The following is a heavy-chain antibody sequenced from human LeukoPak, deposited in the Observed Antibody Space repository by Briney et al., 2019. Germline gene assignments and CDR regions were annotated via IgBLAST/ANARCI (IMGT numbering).Heavy chain of an antibody. Sequence: SQTLSLTCAVYGGSFSGYYWSWIRQPPGKGLEWIGEINHSGSTNYNPSLKSRVTISVDTSKNQFSLKLSSVTAADTAVYYCARGQFRVVRQWPNLWYFDLWGRGTLVTVSS. CDR1: GGSFSGYY. CDR2: INHSGST. V-gene: IGHV4-34*01. CDR3: ARGQFRVVRQWPNLWYFDL. J-gene: IGHJ2*01. D-gene: IGHD6-19*01.